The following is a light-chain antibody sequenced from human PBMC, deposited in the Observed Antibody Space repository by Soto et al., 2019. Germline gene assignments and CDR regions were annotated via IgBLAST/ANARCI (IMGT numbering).Light chain of an antibody. J-gene: IGKJ5*01. CDR3: QQYGSSPRIT. V-gene: IGKV3-20*01. Sequence: ALTQSPATLHLRAGGGATSSCTGIQSVSSRYLARHQHKPGQAPRLLIYGASSRATGIPDRFSGSGSGTDFTLTISRLEPEDFAVYYCQQYGSSPRITFGQGTGLEIK. CDR1: QSVSSRY. CDR2: GAS.